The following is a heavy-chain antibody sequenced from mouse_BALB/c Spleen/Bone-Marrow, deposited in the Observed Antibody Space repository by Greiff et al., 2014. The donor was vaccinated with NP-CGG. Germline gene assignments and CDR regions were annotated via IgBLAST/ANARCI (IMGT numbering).Heavy chain of an antibody. V-gene: IGHV1-69*02. CDR3: TREGYYGSSYVDY. J-gene: IGHJ2*01. CDR2: IYPSDSYT. Sequence: VQLVESGAELVRPGASVKLSCKASGYTFTSYWINWVKQRPGQGLEWIGNIYPSDSYTNYNQKFKDKATLTVDKSSSTAYTQLSSPTSEDSAVYYCTREGYYGSSYVDYWGQGTTLTVSS. D-gene: IGHD1-1*01. CDR1: GYTFTSYW.